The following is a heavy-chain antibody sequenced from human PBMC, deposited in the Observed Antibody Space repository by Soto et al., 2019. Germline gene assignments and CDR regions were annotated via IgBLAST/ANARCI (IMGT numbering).Heavy chain of an antibody. J-gene: IGHJ2*01. V-gene: IGHV4-59*01. CDR3: ARENVLLWFGELLQPWYFDL. D-gene: IGHD3-10*01. CDR2: IYYSGST. CDR1: GGSISSYY. Sequence: QVQLQESGPGLVKPSETLSLTCTVSGGSISSYYWSWIRQPPGKGLEWIGYIYYSGSTNYNPSLKSRVTISVATSKNQFSLKLSSVTAADTAVYYCARENVLLWFGELLQPWYFDLWGRGTRVTVSS.